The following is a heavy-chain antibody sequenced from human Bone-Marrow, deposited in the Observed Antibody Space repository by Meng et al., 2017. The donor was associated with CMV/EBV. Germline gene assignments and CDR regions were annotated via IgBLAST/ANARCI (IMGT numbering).Heavy chain of an antibody. Sequence: GGSLRLSCAASGFTFSSYAMHWVRQAPGKGLEWVSGISWNSGSIGYADSVKGRFTISRDNAKNSLYLQMNSLRAEDTAVYYCAMGSGSYSWGQGTLVTVYS. D-gene: IGHD1-26*01. CDR1: GFTFSSYA. CDR2: ISWNSGSI. J-gene: IGHJ4*02. V-gene: IGHV3-9*01. CDR3: AMGSGSYS.